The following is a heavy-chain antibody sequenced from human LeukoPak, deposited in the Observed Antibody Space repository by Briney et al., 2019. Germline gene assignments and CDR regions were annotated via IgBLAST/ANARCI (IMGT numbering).Heavy chain of an antibody. J-gene: IGHJ3*02. Sequence: GGSLRLSCAASGFTFSSYSMNWVRQAPGKGLEWVSYISSSSSTIYYADSVKGRFTISRDNAKNSLYLQMNSLRAEDTAVYYCARGGVAYYDFWSGYYTGPEGHDAFDIWGQGTMVTVSS. CDR3: ARGGVAYYDFWSGYYTGPEGHDAFDI. D-gene: IGHD3-3*01. V-gene: IGHV3-48*01. CDR2: ISSSSSTI. CDR1: GFTFSSYS.